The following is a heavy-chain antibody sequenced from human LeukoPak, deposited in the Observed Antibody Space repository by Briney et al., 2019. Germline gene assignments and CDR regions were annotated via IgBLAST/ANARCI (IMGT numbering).Heavy chain of an antibody. D-gene: IGHD3-22*01. J-gene: IGHJ6*02. CDR2: ISYDGSNK. V-gene: IGHV3-30*18. Sequence: GRSLRLSCAASGFTFSSYGMHWVRQAPGKGLEWVAVISYDGSNKYYADSVKGRFTISRDNSKNTMYLQMNSLRAEDTAVYYCAKDRYYDSSGYHPYYYYGMDVWGQGTTVTVSS. CDR1: GFTFSSYG. CDR3: AKDRYYDSSGYHPYYYYGMDV.